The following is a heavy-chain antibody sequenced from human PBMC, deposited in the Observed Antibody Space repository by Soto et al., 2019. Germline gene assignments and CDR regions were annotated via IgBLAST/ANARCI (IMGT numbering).Heavy chain of an antibody. Sequence: EVQLVESGGGLVKPGGSLRLSCAASGFTFSSYSMNWVRQAPGKGLEWVSSISSSSSYIYYADSVKGRFTISRDNAKNSLYLQMNSLRAEDTAVYYCARDYYDSSGYYQPSYFDYWGQGTLVTVSS. D-gene: IGHD3-22*01. CDR3: ARDYYDSSGYYQPSYFDY. CDR1: GFTFSSYS. CDR2: ISSSSSYI. J-gene: IGHJ4*02. V-gene: IGHV3-21*01.